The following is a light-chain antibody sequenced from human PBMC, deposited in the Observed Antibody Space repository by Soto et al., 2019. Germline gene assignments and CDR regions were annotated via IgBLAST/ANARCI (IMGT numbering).Light chain of an antibody. CDR3: QRYNSSWT. V-gene: IGKV1-5*01. CDR1: QSISSW. J-gene: IGKJ1*01. CDR2: AAS. Sequence: DIQMTQSPSTLSASVGDRVTITCRASQSISSWLAWYQQKPGKAPKLLIYAASSLESGVPSRFSGSGSGTDFTIIISLLPADDFASYCCQRYNSSWTFGQGTKVEIK.